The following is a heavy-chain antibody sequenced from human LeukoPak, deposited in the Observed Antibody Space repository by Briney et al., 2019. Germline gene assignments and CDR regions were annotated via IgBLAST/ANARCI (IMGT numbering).Heavy chain of an antibody. Sequence: SETLSLTCTVSGGSISSYYWSWIRQPPGKGLEWIGYIYYSGSTNYNPSLKSRVTISLDTSRNQFSLKLNSVTAADTAVYYCARDGDSSGYYYGGSGAFDIWGQGTMVTVSS. D-gene: IGHD3-22*01. CDR3: ARDGDSSGYYYGGSGAFDI. V-gene: IGHV4-59*12. J-gene: IGHJ3*02. CDR2: IYYSGST. CDR1: GGSISSYY.